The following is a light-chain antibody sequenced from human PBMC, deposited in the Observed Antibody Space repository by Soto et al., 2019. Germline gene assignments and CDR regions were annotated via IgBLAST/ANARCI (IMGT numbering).Light chain of an antibody. CDR1: SSNIGAGYD. Sequence: QSALTQPPSVSGAPGQRVTISCTGSSSNIGAGYDVHWYQQLPGTAPKLLIYGNSNRPSGVPDRFSGSKSGTSASLAITGLQAEDEADYSCQSYDSSLSGFVVFGGGTKLTVL. J-gene: IGLJ2*01. V-gene: IGLV1-40*01. CDR3: QSYDSSLSGFVV. CDR2: GNS.